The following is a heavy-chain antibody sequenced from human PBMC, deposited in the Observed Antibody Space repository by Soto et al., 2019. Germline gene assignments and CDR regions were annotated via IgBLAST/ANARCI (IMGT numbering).Heavy chain of an antibody. V-gene: IGHV1-18*01. CDR1: GYTFTSYG. D-gene: IGHD6-13*01. J-gene: IGHJ4*02. CDR2: ISAYNGNT. CDR3: ARGLYSSSWSIDY. Sequence: GASVKVSCKASGYTFTSYGISWVQQAPGQGLEWMGWISAYNGNTNYAQKLQGRVTITADASTSTAYMELSSLRSDDTAVYYCARGLYSSSWSIDYWGEGTLVTVSS.